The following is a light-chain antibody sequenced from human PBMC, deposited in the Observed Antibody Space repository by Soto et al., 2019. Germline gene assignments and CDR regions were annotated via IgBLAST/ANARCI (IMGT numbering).Light chain of an antibody. V-gene: IGLV1-51*01. CDR3: GTWDSSLSAGV. CDR2: GNN. CDR1: SSNIGNNY. J-gene: IGLJ2*01. Sequence: QSVRTQPPSVSAAPGQKVTISCSGSSSNIGNNYVSWYQQLPGTAPKLLIYGNNKRPSGIPDRFSGSKSGTSATLGITGLQTGDEADYYCGTWDSSLSAGVFGGATKLTVL.